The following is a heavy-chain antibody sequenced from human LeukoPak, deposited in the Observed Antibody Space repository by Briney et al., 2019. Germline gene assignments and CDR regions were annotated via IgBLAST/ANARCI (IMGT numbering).Heavy chain of an antibody. CDR1: GGTFSSYA. CDR3: ARAPPGYSGSYLNY. CDR2: IIPIFGTA. J-gene: IGHJ4*02. V-gene: IGHV1-69*05. Sequence: GASVKVSCKASGGTFSSYAISWVRQAPGQGLEWMGGIIPIFGTANYAQKFQGRVTITTDESTSTAYMELSSLRSEDTAVYYCARAPPGYSGSYLNYWGQGTLVTVSS. D-gene: IGHD1-26*01.